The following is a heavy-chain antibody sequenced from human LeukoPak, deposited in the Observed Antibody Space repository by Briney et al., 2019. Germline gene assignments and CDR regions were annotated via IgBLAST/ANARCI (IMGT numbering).Heavy chain of an antibody. CDR2: ISYDGSNK. J-gene: IGHJ4*02. V-gene: IGHV3-30*03. CDR3: AREPGIAVAGTQGYYFDY. CDR1: GFTFRRYF. Sequence: GSLRLSCAPPGFTFRRYFLHRVRPAPRQGAGGGGVISYDGSNKYYADSVKGRFTISRDNSKNTLYLEMNSLRTEDTAVYYCAREPGIAVAGTQGYYFDYWGQGTLVTVSS. D-gene: IGHD6-19*01.